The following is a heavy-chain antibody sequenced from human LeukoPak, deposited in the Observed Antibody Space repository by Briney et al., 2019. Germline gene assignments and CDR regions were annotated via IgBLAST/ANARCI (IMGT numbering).Heavy chain of an antibody. D-gene: IGHD3-10*01. V-gene: IGHV3-48*03. Sequence: GGSLRLSCVVSGVTFSGHEMNWVRQAPGKGVEWGTHISATGATTYFADFARGRFTISRDNAKNSVWLQMSSLGAEDSAIYYCAAQYGSGSPFFFYAMDAWGPGTTVTVSS. CDR2: ISATGATT. CDR1: GVTFSGHE. CDR3: AAQYGSGSPFFFYAMDA. J-gene: IGHJ6*02.